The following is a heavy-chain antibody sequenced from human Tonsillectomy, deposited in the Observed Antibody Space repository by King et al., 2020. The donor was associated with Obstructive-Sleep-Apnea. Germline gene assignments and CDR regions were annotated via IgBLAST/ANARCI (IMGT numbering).Heavy chain of an antibody. V-gene: IGHV3-30*02. CDR3: VKDFFDS. CDR1: GFSFSSYG. J-gene: IGHJ5*01. Sequence: VQLVESGGAVVQPGGSLRLSCAASGFSFSSYGMHWVRQAPGKGREWVALIQYDGSDKYYGDPVKGRFTISRDNSKNTLYLQMNSLRAEDTAMFYCVKDFFDSWGQGTLVTVSS. CDR2: IQYDGSDK.